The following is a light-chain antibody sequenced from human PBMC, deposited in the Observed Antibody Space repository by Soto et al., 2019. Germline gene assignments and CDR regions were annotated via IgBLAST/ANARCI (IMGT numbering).Light chain of an antibody. CDR2: DAP. CDR1: QTISGW. J-gene: IGKJ1*01. V-gene: IGKV1-5*01. Sequence: DIQMTQSPSTLSASVGDTVTITCRASQTISGWLAWYQQRPGKAPNLLIFDAPTLESGVPSRFSGSGSGTTFTLTISSLQSDDYATYYCLQYNGYYRTFGQGTKWIS. CDR3: LQYNGYYRT.